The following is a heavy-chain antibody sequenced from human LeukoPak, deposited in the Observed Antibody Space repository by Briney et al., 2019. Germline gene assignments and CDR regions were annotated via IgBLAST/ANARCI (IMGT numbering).Heavy chain of an antibody. J-gene: IGHJ6*02. D-gene: IGHD2-15*01. Sequence: PSETLSLTCTVSGGSISSYYWSWIRQPPGKGLEWIGYTYYSGSTNYNPSLKSRVTISVDTSKNQFSLKLSSVTAADTAVYYCARAGLDIVVTTAPPGGMDVWGQGTTVTVSS. CDR1: GGSISSYY. V-gene: IGHV4-59*01. CDR2: TYYSGST. CDR3: ARAGLDIVVTTAPPGGMDV.